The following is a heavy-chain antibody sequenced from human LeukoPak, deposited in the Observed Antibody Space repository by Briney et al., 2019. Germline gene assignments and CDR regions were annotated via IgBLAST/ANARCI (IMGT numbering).Heavy chain of an antibody. V-gene: IGHV3-30*01. J-gene: IGHJ4*02. Sequence: GGSLRLSCAASGFTFSSYAMHWVRQAPGKGLEWVAGISYDGSNKYYADSVKGRFTISRDNSKNTLYLQMNSLRAEDTAVYYCARVGNCSGGSCYFDYWGQGTLVTVSS. CDR2: ISYDGSNK. D-gene: IGHD2-15*01. CDR1: GFTFSSYA. CDR3: ARVGNCSGGSCYFDY.